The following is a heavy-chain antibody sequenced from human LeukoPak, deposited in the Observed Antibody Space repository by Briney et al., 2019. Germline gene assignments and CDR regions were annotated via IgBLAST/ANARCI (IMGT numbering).Heavy chain of an antibody. V-gene: IGHV3-9*01. CDR1: GFTFDDYA. D-gene: IGHD6-13*01. J-gene: IGHJ4*02. CDR3: ARVGLYSRVFDY. Sequence: GGSLRLSCAASGFTFDDYAMHWVRQAPGKGLEWVSGISWNSGSMDYADSVKGRFTISRDNAKNSLYLQMNSLRAEDTAVYYCARVGLYSRVFDYWGQGTLVTVSS. CDR2: ISWNSGSM.